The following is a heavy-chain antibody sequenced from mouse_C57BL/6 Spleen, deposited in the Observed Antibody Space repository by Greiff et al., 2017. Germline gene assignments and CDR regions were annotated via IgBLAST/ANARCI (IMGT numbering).Heavy chain of an antibody. CDR1: GYTFTSYW. CDR3: ARKGTVVAPYYAMDY. Sequence: QVQLKQPGAELVKPGASVKLSCKASGYTFTSYWMQWVKQRPGQGLEWIGEIDPSDSYTNYNQKFKGKATLTVDTSSSTAYMQLSSLTSEDSAVYYCARKGTVVAPYYAMDYWGQGTSVTVSS. J-gene: IGHJ4*01. V-gene: IGHV1-50*01. D-gene: IGHD1-1*01. CDR2: IDPSDSYT.